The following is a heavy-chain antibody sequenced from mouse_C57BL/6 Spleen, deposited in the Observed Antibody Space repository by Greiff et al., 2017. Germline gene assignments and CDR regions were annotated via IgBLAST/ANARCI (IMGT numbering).Heavy chain of an antibody. V-gene: IGHV3-6*01. CDR3: AREGVTPYYYAMDY. D-gene: IGHD2-2*01. CDR1: GYSITSGYY. Sequence: EVQLVESGPGLVKPSQSLSLTCSVTGYSITSGYYWNWIRQFPGNKLEWMGYISYDGSNNYNPSLKNRISITRDTSKNPFFLKLNSVTTEDTATYYCAREGVTPYYYAMDYWGQGTLVTVSS. CDR2: ISYDGSN. J-gene: IGHJ4*01.